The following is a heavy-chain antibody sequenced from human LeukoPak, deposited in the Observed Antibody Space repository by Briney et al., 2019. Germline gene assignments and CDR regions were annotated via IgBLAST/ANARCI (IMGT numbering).Heavy chain of an antibody. D-gene: IGHD3-9*01. CDR3: ARVVTDWAIHN. J-gene: IGHJ4*02. Sequence: SETLSLTCGVYGGSFSAYYWTWIRQPPGKGLEWIGEINHSGSANYNPSLKSRVTISVDTSKNQFSLRLSSVTAADTAMYYCARVVTDWAIHNWGQGTLVTVSS. CDR1: GGSFSAYY. V-gene: IGHV4-34*01. CDR2: INHSGSA.